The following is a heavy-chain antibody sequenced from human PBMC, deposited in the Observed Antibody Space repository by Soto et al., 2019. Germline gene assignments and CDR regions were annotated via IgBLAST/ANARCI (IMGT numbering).Heavy chain of an antibody. CDR3: AKRVKVVVAATPHYYYGMDV. J-gene: IGHJ6*02. CDR1: GGTFSSYA. CDR2: IIPIFGTA. V-gene: IGHV1-69*13. D-gene: IGHD2-15*01. Sequence: SVKVSCKASGGTFSSYAISWVRQSPGQGLEWMGGIIPIFGTANYAQKFQGRVTITADESTSTAYMELSSLRSEDTAVYYCAKRVKVVVAATPHYYYGMDVWGQGTTVTVSS.